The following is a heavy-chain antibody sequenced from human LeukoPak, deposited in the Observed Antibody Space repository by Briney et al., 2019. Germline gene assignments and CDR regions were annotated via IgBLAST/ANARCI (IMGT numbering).Heavy chain of an antibody. J-gene: IGHJ4*02. CDR1: GFTFSSYA. D-gene: IGHD2/OR15-2a*01. V-gene: IGHV3-23*01. CDR2: ISGSGGRT. CDR3: AKDRKAFIRGFDY. Sequence: PGGSLRLSCAASGFTFSSYAMSWVRQAPGKGLEWVSGISGSGGRTDYADSVKGRFTTSRDNSKNTLYLQVNSLRAEDTAVYCCAKDRKAFIRGFDYWGQGTLVTVSS.